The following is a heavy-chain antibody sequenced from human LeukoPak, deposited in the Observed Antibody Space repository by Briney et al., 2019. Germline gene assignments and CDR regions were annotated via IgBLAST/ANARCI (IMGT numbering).Heavy chain of an antibody. CDR1: AGSISSSSYD. V-gene: IGHV4-39*07. CDR2: IYYSGST. D-gene: IGHD5-24*01. J-gene: IGHJ4*02. CDR3: ARLSRDGFFDY. Sequence: SETLSLTCSVSAGSISSSSYDWDWIRQHPGKGLEWIGSIYYSGSTNYNPSLKSRVTISVDTSKNQFSLKLSSVTAADTAVYYCARLSRDGFFDYWGQGTLVTVSS.